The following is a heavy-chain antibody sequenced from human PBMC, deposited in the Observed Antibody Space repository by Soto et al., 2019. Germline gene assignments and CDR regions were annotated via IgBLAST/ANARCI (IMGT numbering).Heavy chain of an antibody. V-gene: IGHV4-59*01. D-gene: IGHD6-19*01. J-gene: IGHJ5*02. CDR3: ARGLGSGWYPT. CDR1: GGSSSSYY. CDR2: IYYSGST. Sequence: LETLPLTCTVSGGSSSSYYWSWIRQPPGKGLEWIGYIYYSGSTNYNPSLKSRVTISVDASKNQFSLKLSSVTAADTAVYYCARGLGSGWYPTWGQGTLVTVSS.